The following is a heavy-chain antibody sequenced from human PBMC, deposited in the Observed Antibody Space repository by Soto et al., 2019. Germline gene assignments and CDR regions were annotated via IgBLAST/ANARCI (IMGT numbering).Heavy chain of an antibody. CDR1: GGSISSGGYF. Sequence: PSETLSLTCTVSGGSISSGGYFWSWIRQPPGKGLEWIGNIFYSGTTYYNPSLKSRVTISVDTSKNQFSLKLSSVTAEDTAVYYCARHLAGNRDYWGQGTLVTVSS. J-gene: IGHJ4*02. CDR2: IFYSGTT. CDR3: ARHLAGNRDY. V-gene: IGHV4-31*03. D-gene: IGHD3-3*02.